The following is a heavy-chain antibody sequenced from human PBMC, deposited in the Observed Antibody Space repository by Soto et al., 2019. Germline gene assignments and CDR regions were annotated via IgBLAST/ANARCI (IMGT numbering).Heavy chain of an antibody. V-gene: IGHV3-15*07. J-gene: IGHJ6*02. CDR3: TTGNYYHYYGMDV. Sequence: EVQLVESGGGLVKPGGSLRLSCAASGFTFSNAWMNWVRQAPGKGLEWVGRIKSKTDGGTTDYAAPGKGRFTISRDDSKNTLYLQMNSLKTEDTAVYYCTTGNYYHYYGMDVWGQGTTVTVSS. CDR1: GFTFSNAW. CDR2: IKSKTDGGTT.